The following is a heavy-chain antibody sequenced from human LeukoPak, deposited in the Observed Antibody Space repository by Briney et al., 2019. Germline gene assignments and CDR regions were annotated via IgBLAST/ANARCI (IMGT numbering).Heavy chain of an antibody. CDR1: GFTFSSYE. V-gene: IGHV3-48*03. D-gene: IGHD3-10*01. Sequence: GGSLRLSCAASGFTFSSYEMNWVRQAPGKGLEWVSHISSSSRSIYYADSVKGRFTISRDNAKNSLYLQMNSLRDEDTAVYYCAREYGSETPDFDYWGQGTLVSVSS. CDR3: AREYGSETPDFDY. J-gene: IGHJ4*02. CDR2: ISSSSRSI.